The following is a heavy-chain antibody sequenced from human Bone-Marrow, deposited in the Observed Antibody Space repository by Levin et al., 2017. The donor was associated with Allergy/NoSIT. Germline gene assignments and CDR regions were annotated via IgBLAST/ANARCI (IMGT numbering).Heavy chain of an antibody. CDR3: ARDSSSSWYGFYYDYGMDV. V-gene: IGHV1-18*01. CDR1: GYTFTSYG. Sequence: ASVKVSCKASGYTFTSYGISWVRQAPGQGLEWMGWISAYNGNTNYAQKLQGRVTMTTDTSTSTAYMELRSLRSDDTAVYYCARDSSSSWYGFYYDYGMDVWGQGTTVTVSS. J-gene: IGHJ6*02. CDR2: ISAYNGNT. D-gene: IGHD6-13*01.